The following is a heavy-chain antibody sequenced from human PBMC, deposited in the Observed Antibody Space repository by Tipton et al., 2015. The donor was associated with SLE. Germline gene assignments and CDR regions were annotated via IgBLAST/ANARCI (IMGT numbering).Heavy chain of an antibody. CDR2: IYSNGNT. J-gene: IGHJ6*03. CDR1: GGSISSDY. Sequence: TLSLTCTVSGGSISSDYWTWIRQSPGKGLEWIGYIYSNGNTNYNPSLKSRVTISVDRSKNQFSLQLTSVTAADTAIYYCARESFTNDFYYYMDVWGKGTTVTVSS. V-gene: IGHV4-59*01. D-gene: IGHD2-8*01. CDR3: ARESFTNDFYYYMDV.